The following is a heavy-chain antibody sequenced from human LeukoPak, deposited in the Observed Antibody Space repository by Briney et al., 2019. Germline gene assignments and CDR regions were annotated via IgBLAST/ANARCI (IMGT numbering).Heavy chain of an antibody. J-gene: IGHJ3*02. CDR1: GGSISSSSYY. Sequence: SETLSLTCTVSGGSISSSSYYWGWIRQPPGKGLEWIGSIYYSGSTYYNPSLKSRVTISVDTSNNQFSLNLNSVTAADTAVYYCARIIAASQDVFNIWGQGTMVTVSS. CDR3: ARIIAASQDVFNI. V-gene: IGHV4-39*07. D-gene: IGHD6-6*01. CDR2: IYYSGST.